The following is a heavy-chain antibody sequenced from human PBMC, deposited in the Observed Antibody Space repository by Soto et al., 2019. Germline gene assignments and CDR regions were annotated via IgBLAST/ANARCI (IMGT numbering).Heavy chain of an antibody. D-gene: IGHD3-3*01. J-gene: IGHJ6*02. CDR3: AKDIKVVEYYDFWSGLRAYYYYGMDV. CDR1: GFTFSSYG. V-gene: IGHV3-30*18. CDR2: ISYDGSNK. Sequence: PGGSLRLSCAASGFTFSSYGMHWVRQAPGKGLEWVAVISYDGSNKYYADSVKGRFTISRDNSKNTLYLQMNSLRAEDTAVHYCAKDIKVVEYYDFWSGLRAYYYYGMDVWGQGTTVTVSS.